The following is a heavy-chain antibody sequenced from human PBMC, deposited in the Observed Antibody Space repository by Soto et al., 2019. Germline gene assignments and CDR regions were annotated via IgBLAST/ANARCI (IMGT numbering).Heavy chain of an antibody. Sequence: PGRARRLSCGASGFTFSSYAMHWVRQAPGKGLEGGAVISYDGSNKYYADSVKGRFTISRDNSKNTLYLQINSLRAEDTAVYYCARVDSSSWYDYSYYGMDVWGQGTTVPVSS. CDR1: GFTFSSYA. J-gene: IGHJ6*02. CDR3: ARVDSSSWYDYSYYGMDV. D-gene: IGHD6-13*01. V-gene: IGHV3-30-3*01. CDR2: ISYDGSNK.